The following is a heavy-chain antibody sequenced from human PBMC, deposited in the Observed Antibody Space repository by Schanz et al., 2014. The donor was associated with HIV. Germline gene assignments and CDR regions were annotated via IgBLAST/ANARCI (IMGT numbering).Heavy chain of an antibody. Sequence: EVQLLESGGGLVQPGGSLRLSCAASGFTFTSYAMTWVRQAPGKGLEWVSAISGSGISTYYADSVKGRFTISRDNSKNTLYLQMNSLRAEDTAVYYCAKGGGWLQLYTDYWGQGTLVAVSS. V-gene: IGHV3-23*01. D-gene: IGHD5-12*01. CDR1: GFTFTSYA. J-gene: IGHJ4*02. CDR3: AKGGGWLQLYTDY. CDR2: ISGSGIST.